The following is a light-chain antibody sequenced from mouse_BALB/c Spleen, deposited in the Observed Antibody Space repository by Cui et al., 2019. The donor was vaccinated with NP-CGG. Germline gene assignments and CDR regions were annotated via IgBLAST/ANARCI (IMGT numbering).Light chain of an antibody. CDR2: GTK. CDR3: ALWYSNHWV. Sequence: ALVNQESALTTSPGETVTLTCRSSTGAVTTSNYANWVQEKPDHLFTGLIGGTKNRAPGVPARFSGSLIGDKAALTITGAQTEDETIYFCALWYSNHWVFGGGTKLTVL. V-gene: IGLV1*01. CDR1: TGAVTTSNY. J-gene: IGLJ1*01.